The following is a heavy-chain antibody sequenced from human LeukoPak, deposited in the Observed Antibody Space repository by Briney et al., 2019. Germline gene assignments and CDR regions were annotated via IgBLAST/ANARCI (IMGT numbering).Heavy chain of an antibody. CDR1: GFTFSSYA. CDR3: AKDLEDILTGYYGAFDY. V-gene: IGHV3-23*01. D-gene: IGHD3-9*01. J-gene: IGHJ4*02. CDR2: ISGSGGST. Sequence: GGSLRLSCSASGFTFSSYAMSWVRQAPGKGLEWVSAISGSGGSTYYADSVKGRFTISRDNSKNTLYLQMNSLRAEDTAVYYCAKDLEDILTGYYGAFDYWGQGTLVTVSS.